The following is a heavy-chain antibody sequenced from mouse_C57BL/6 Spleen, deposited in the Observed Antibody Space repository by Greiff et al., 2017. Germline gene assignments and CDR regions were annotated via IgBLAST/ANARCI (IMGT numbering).Heavy chain of an antibody. CDR3: ARGRTTVVATTLSCMDY. CDR2: INYDGSST. J-gene: IGHJ4*01. D-gene: IGHD1-1*01. Sequence: EVMLVESEGGLVQPGSSMKLSCTASGFTFSDYYMAWVRQVPEKGLEWVANINYDGSSTYYLDSLKSRFIISRDNAKNILYLQMSSLKSEDTATYYCARGRTTVVATTLSCMDYWGQGASVTVS. V-gene: IGHV5-16*01. CDR1: GFTFSDYY.